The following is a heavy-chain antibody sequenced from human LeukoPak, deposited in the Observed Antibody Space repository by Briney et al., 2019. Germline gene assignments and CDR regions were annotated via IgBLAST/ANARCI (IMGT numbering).Heavy chain of an antibody. CDR3: ARSTMIRGVYYFDY. CDR2: IKQDGSEK. CDR1: GFTFSDYW. V-gene: IGHV3-7*01. Sequence: PGGSPRLSCAASGFTFSDYWMNWVRQAPGKGLEWVANIKQDGSEKSYVDSVKGRFTISRDNAKNSLYLQMNSLRAEDTAVYYCARSTMIRGVYYFDYWGQGTLVTVSS. D-gene: IGHD3-10*01. J-gene: IGHJ4*02.